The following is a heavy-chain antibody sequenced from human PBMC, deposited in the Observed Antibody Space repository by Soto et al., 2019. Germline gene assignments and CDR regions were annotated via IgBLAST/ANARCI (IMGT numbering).Heavy chain of an antibody. CDR1: GFTVSSNY. D-gene: IGHD1-26*01. Sequence: GGSLRLSCAASGFTVSSNYMSWVRQAPGKGLEWVSVIYSGGSTYYADSVKGRFTISRDNSKNTVHLQMNSLRAEDTAVYYCAREWELPNYYGMDVWGQGTTVTVSS. V-gene: IGHV3-53*01. CDR2: IYSGGST. J-gene: IGHJ6*02. CDR3: AREWELPNYYGMDV.